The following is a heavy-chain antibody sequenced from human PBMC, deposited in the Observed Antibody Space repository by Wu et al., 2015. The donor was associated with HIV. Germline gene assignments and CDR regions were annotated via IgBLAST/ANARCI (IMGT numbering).Heavy chain of an antibody. CDR3: AKKECLNKEPYGEPLNFELT. D-gene: IGHD4-17*01. CDR2: ISAYNGNT. Sequence: QVQLVQSGAEVKKPGASVKVSCKASGYTFTSYGISWVRQAPGQGLEWMGWISAYNGNTNYAQKLQGRVTMTTDTSTSTAYMELRSLRSDDTAVYYCAKKECLNKEPYGEPLNFELTWGKGNAGTVSS. J-gene: IGHJ4*02. CDR1: GYTFTSYG. V-gene: IGHV1-18*01.